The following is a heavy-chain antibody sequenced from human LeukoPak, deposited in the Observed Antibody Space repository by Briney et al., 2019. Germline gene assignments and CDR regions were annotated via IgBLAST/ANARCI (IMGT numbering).Heavy chain of an antibody. Sequence: ASVKVSCKASGYTFTGYYMHWVRQATGQGLEWMGWMNPNSGNTGYAQKFQGRVTITRNTSISTAYMELSSLRSEDTAVYYCARAVRIVGAATDYWGQGTLVTVSS. D-gene: IGHD1-26*01. J-gene: IGHJ4*02. CDR2: MNPNSGNT. CDR1: GYTFTGYY. V-gene: IGHV1-8*03. CDR3: ARAVRIVGAATDY.